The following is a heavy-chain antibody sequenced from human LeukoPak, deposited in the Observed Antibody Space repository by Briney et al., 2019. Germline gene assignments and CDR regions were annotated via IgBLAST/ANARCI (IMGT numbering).Heavy chain of an antibody. CDR2: ISAYNGNI. D-gene: IGHD6-19*01. Sequence: ASVKVSCKASGYTFSSYGISWVRQAPGQGLEWMGWISAYNGNINYAQKLQGRVTMTTDTSTSTAYMELRSLRSDDTAVYYCARDIAIAVAGDFDYWGQGTLVTVSS. CDR3: ARDIAIAVAGDFDY. V-gene: IGHV1-18*01. CDR1: GYTFSSYG. J-gene: IGHJ4*02.